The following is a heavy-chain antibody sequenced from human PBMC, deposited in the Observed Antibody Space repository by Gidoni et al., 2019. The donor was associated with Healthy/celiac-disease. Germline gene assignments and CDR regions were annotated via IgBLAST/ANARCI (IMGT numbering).Heavy chain of an antibody. CDR1: GFTVYSKS. Sequence: EVQLVESGGGLVQPGGSLTVSCAASGFTVYSKSMSWVRQAPGKGLEWVSLIYSGGTTHYADSVKGRFTIFRDNVKNTMYLQMNSLRVEDSAVYYCTREASGDGYRSIWYPNWFDPWGQGTLVTVSS. D-gene: IGHD6-13*01. CDR3: TREASGDGYRSIWYPNWFDP. J-gene: IGHJ5*02. CDR2: IYSGGTT. V-gene: IGHV3-66*01.